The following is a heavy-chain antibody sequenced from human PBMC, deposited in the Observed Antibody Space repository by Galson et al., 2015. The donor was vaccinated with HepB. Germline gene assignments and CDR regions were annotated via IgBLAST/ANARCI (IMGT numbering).Heavy chain of an antibody. CDR1: GFTFSSYG. J-gene: IGHJ6*02. CDR3: AKDCYDSSGYYYSISSGMDV. CDR2: ISYDGSNK. V-gene: IGHV3-30*18. D-gene: IGHD3-22*01. Sequence: SLRLSCAASGFTFSSYGMHWVRQAPGKGLEWVAVISYDGSNKYYADSVKGRFTISRDNSKNTLYLQMNSLRAEDTAVYYCAKDCYDSSGYYYSISSGMDVWGQGTTVTVSS.